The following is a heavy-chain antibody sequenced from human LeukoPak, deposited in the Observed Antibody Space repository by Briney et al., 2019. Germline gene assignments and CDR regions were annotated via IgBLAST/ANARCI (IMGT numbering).Heavy chain of an antibody. J-gene: IGHJ3*02. V-gene: IGHV3-7*01. CDR1: GFRFGGFW. Sequence: GGSLRLSGEASGFRFGGFWMNWVRQAPGKGPERVANINQDGSEKLYVDSVKGRFTISRDNAKNSLYLQMNSLRVEDTAVYYCTRDVREAYDIWGHGTMVTVSS. CDR3: TRDVREAYDI. CDR2: INQDGSEK.